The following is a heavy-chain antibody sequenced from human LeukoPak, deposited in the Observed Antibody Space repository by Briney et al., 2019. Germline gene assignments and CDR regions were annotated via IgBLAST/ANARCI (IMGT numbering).Heavy chain of an antibody. V-gene: IGHV4-59*01. CDR2: IYYSGST. Sequence: PSETLSLTCTVSGGSISSYYWSWIRQPPGKGLEWIGYIYYSGSTNYNPSLKSRVTISVDTSKNQFSLKLSSVTAADTAVYYCARVAPPYSSSWQNWFDPWGQGALVTVSS. D-gene: IGHD6-13*01. CDR3: ARVAPPYSSSWQNWFDP. CDR1: GGSISSYY. J-gene: IGHJ5*02.